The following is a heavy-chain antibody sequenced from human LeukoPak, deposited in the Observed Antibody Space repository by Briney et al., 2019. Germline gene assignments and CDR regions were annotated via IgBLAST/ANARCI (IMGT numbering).Heavy chain of an antibody. CDR3: ATNVRFFDS. Sequence: PSGTLSLTCTVSGDSISNSIWWSWLRQPPGKGPEWIGEVDHTGNTNYRPSLDSRVTLSIDTSKNQFSLTLTSVTAADTAVYYCATNVRFFDSWGQGTRVTVSS. V-gene: IGHV4-4*02. CDR1: GDSISNSIW. D-gene: IGHD1-1*01. J-gene: IGHJ4*02. CDR2: VDHTGNT.